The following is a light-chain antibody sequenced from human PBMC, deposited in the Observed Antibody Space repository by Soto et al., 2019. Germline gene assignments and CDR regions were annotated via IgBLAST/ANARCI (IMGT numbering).Light chain of an antibody. Sequence: DIQMTQSPSSLSPSVGDRVTITCRASQSIGTYVNWYQQKSGKAPNLLIYTASSLQSGVPSRFSGSGSGTDFTLTINSLQPEDVATYYCQKYNSAPPITFGGGTKVEIK. J-gene: IGKJ4*01. CDR3: QKYNSAPPIT. V-gene: IGKV1-39*01. CDR1: QSIGTY. CDR2: TAS.